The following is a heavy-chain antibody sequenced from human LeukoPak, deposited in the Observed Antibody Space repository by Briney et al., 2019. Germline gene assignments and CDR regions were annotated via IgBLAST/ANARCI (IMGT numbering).Heavy chain of an antibody. V-gene: IGHV4-39*01. CDR3: ARDNLGSDAFDI. J-gene: IGHJ3*02. Sequence: SETLSLTCTVSGGSISSGSYYWGWIRQPPGKGLEWIGSIYYSGSTYYNPSLKSRVTISVDTSKNQFSLKLSSVTAADTAVYYCARDNLGSDAFDIWGQGTMVTVSS. CDR1: GGSISSGSYY. CDR2: IYYSGST. D-gene: IGHD3-16*01.